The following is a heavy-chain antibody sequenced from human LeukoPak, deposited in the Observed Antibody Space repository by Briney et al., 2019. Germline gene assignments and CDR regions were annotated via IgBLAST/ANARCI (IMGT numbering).Heavy chain of an antibody. CDR2: ISYDGSNE. D-gene: IGHD2-21*01. V-gene: IGHV3-30*18. Sequence: PGGSLRLSRAASGFTFSTYGMHWVRQAPGKGLEWVAVISYDGSNEYYADSVKGRFTISRDNSKNTLYLQMSSLRAEDTAVYYCAKEFNRGLPDYWGQGTLVTVPS. CDR3: AKEFNRGLPDY. J-gene: IGHJ4*02. CDR1: GFTFSTYG.